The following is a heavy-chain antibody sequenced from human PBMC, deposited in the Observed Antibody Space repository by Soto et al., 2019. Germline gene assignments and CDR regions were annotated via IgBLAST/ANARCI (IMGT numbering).Heavy chain of an antibody. CDR1: GFTFSDYY. CDR2: ISSSSDYT. V-gene: IGHV3-11*06. Sequence: QVQLVESGGGLVRPGGSLRLSCAASGFTFSDYYMSWIRQVPGKGLECVSYISSSSDYTDYADSVKGRFTISRDNAKNSLYLQMNSLRVEDTAVYYCARKGGSGSTNWFDPWGQGTLVSVSS. CDR3: ARKGGSGSTNWFDP. D-gene: IGHD3-10*01. J-gene: IGHJ5*02.